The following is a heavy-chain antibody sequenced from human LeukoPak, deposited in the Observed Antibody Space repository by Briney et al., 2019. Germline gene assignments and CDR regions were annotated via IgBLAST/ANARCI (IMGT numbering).Heavy chain of an antibody. Sequence: SETLSLTCTVSGGSISSSSYYWDWIRQPPGKGLEWIGSIYYSGSTYYKPSLKSRVTISVDTSKNQFSLNLTSVTPADTAVYCCARHSTSSYYYYGMDVWGQGTPVTVSS. J-gene: IGHJ6*02. CDR3: ARHSTSSYYYYGMDV. D-gene: IGHD2-2*01. CDR2: IYYSGST. CDR1: GGSISSSSYY. V-gene: IGHV4-39*01.